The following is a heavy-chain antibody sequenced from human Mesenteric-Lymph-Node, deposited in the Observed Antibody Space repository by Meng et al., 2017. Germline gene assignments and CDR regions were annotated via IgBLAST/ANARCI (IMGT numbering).Heavy chain of an antibody. Sequence: GESLKISCAASGFTFSDYYMSWIRQAPGKGLEWVSYISSSGSDIYYADSVKGRFSISRENGKNSLYLQMDSLSAGDTAVYYCARASFAATKLRFLDWGGGGMDVWGQGTTVTVSS. V-gene: IGHV3-11*04. D-gene: IGHD3-3*01. CDR2: ISSSGSDI. CDR3: ARASFAATKLRFLDWGGGGMDV. CDR1: GFTFSDYY. J-gene: IGHJ6*02.